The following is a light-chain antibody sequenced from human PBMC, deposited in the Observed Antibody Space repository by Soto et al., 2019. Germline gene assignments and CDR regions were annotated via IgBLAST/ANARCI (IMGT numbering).Light chain of an antibody. V-gene: IGKV3-15*01. CDR2: GAS. CDR3: QQYNNWPPLT. Sequence: EIVMTQSPATLSVSPGERATLSCRASQSVSSNLAWYQQKPGQAPRLLIYGASTRATGIQARFSGSRSGTEFTLTLSRLESEDFSVYYCQQYNNWPPLTFGGGTKVEIK. CDR1: QSVSSN. J-gene: IGKJ4*01.